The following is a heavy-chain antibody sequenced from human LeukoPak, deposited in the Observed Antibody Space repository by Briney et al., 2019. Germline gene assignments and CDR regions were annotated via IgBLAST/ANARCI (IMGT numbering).Heavy chain of an antibody. CDR2: IYYSGST. CDR3: ARAVGYCSSTSCSPQPHYYMDV. D-gene: IGHD2-2*01. J-gene: IGHJ6*03. CDR1: GDSISSSSYY. V-gene: IGHV4-39*07. Sequence: PSETLSLTCTVSGDSISSSSYYWGWIRQPPGRGLEWIGSIYYSGSTYYNPSLKSRVTIAVDTSKNQFSLKLSSVPAADTAVYHCARAVGYCSSTSCSPQPHYYMDVWGKGTTVTVSS.